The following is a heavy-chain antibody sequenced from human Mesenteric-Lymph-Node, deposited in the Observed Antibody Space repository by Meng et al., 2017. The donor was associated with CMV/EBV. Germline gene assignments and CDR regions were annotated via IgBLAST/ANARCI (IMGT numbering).Heavy chain of an antibody. Sequence: GESLKISCRASGFNFWDYSMTWVRQAPGKGLEWVSSISSSGSLTGYVDSVKGRFTISRDNARNSLYLQMNSLRAEDSGLYFCARDSSRWDCSRASCLPLDYWGQGTLVTVSS. V-gene: IGHV3-21*06. J-gene: IGHJ4*02. CDR1: GFNFWDYS. CDR3: ARDSSRWDCSRASCLPLDY. CDR2: ISSSGSLT. D-gene: IGHD2-2*01.